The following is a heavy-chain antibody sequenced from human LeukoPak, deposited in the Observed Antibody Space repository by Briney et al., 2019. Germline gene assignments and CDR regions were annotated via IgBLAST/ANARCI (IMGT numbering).Heavy chain of an antibody. CDR3: ARDFCTGCNYYFYGMDV. D-gene: IGHD2-2*01. CDR2: IAWNGGRV. J-gene: IGHJ6*02. CDR1: GFTFDDYA. V-gene: IGHV3-9*01. Sequence: PGRSLRLSCAASGFTFDDYAMHWVRQVPGKGLEWVSGIAWNGGRVDYVDSVKGRFTISRDNAKNSLYLQMNSLTTEDTALYYCARDFCTGCNYYFYGMDVWGRGTTVTVSS.